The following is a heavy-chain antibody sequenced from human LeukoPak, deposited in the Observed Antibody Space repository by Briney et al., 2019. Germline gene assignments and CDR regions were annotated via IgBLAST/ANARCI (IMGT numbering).Heavy chain of an antibody. V-gene: IGHV1-2*02. CDR2: INPNSGGT. Sequence: ASVRVSCKASGYTFTVYYMHWVRQAPGQGLEWMGWINPNSGGTNYAQKFQGRVTMTRDTSISTAYMELSRLRSDDTAVYSCARTYYGGNSFFDYWGQGTLVTVSS. CDR3: ARTYYGGNSFFDY. CDR1: GYTFTVYY. D-gene: IGHD4-23*01. J-gene: IGHJ4*02.